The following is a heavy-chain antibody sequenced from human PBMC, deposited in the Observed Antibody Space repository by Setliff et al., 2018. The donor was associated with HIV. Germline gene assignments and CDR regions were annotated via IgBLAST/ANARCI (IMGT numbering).Heavy chain of an antibody. CDR2: IYYSGST. V-gene: IGHV4-59*11. CDR1: GGSIRSHY. J-gene: IGHJ4*02. Sequence: SESLSLTCTVSGGSIRSHYWSWIRQPPGKGLEWIGNIYYSGSTNYNPSLKSRVTISVDTSKNQFSLRLNSVTAADTAAYYCARVPRQLLKGAAAYFDYWGQGTLVTVSS. CDR3: ARVPRQLLKGAAAYFDY. D-gene: IGHD5-18*01.